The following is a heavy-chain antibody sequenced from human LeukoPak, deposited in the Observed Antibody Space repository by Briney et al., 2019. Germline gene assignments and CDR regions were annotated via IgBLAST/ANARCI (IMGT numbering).Heavy chain of an antibody. J-gene: IGHJ4*02. D-gene: IGHD3-3*01. Sequence: GGSLRLSCAASGFTFSSYALNWVRQAPGKGLEWISYISSSSSTIYYTDSVKGRFTISRDNAKNSLYLQVNSLRDEDTAVYYCARDGGVDAHIDYWGQGTLVTVSA. CDR3: ARDGGVDAHIDY. CDR1: GFTFSSYA. V-gene: IGHV3-48*02. CDR2: ISSSSSTI.